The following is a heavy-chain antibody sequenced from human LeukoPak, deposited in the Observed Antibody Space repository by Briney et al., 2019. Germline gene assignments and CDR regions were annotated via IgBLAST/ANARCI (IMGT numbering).Heavy chain of an antibody. CDR1: GGTFSSYA. CDR2: IIPIFGTA. J-gene: IGHJ3*02. V-gene: IGHV1-69*05. CDR3: AREQRWYQRHGAFDI. Sequence: SVKVSCKASGGTFSSYAISWVRQAPGQGLEWMGRIIPIFGTANYAQKFQGRVTITTDESTSTAYMELSSLRSEDTAVYYCAREQRWYQRHGAFDIWGQGTMVTVSS. D-gene: IGHD2-15*01.